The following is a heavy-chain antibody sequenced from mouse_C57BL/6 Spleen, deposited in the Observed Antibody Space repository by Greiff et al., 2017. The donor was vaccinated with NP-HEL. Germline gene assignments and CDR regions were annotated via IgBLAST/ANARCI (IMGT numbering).Heavy chain of an antibody. D-gene: IGHD1-1*01. J-gene: IGHJ2*01. CDR1: GYTFTSYW. CDR3: AREGTTVVATDFDY. CDR2: IDPSDSYT. V-gene: IGHV1-50*01. Sequence: QVQLKQPGAELVKPGASVKLSCKASGYTFTSYWMQWVKQRPGQGLEWIGEIDPSDSYTNYNQKFKGKATLTVDTSSSTAYMQLSSLTSEDSAVYYCAREGTTVVATDFDYWGQGTTLTVSS.